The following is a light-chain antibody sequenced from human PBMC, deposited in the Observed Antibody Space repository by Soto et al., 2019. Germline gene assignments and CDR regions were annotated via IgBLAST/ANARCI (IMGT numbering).Light chain of an antibody. V-gene: IGLV2-23*02. CDR2: EVT. CDR1: TSDVGSYNL. CDR3: CSFAGTITLYV. Sequence: QSALTQPACVSGSPGQSITISCTGTTSDVGSYNLVSWYQQHPGKAPKLVIYEVTKRPSGVSNRFSGSKSGNTASLTISGLQAEDEADYYCCSFAGTITLYVFGAGTKLTVL. J-gene: IGLJ1*01.